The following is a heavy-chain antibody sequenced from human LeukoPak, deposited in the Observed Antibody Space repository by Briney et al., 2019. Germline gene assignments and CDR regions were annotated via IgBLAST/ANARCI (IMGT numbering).Heavy chain of an antibody. J-gene: IGHJ3*02. V-gene: IGHV4-34*01. D-gene: IGHD3-16*01. CDR3: AGCPDVWGSLGDFDI. Sequence: SETLSLTCAVYGGSFSSYYWGWIRQPPGKGQEWIWEINHRGSTNYNTSLQSRVNMSVDTSRNQLSLQLSSVTAADRAVYYCAGCPDVWGSLGDFDIWGQGKMVTVSS. CDR1: GGSFSSYY. CDR2: INHRGST.